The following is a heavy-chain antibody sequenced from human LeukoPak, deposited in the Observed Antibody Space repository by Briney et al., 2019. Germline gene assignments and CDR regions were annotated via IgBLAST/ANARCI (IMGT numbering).Heavy chain of an antibody. Sequence: SETLSLTCAVYGGSFSGYYWSWIRQPPGKGLEWIGEINHSGSTNYNPSLKSRVTISVDTSKNQFSLKLSFVTAADTAVYYCARGRGDYVWGSYRVKAFDIWGQGTMVTVSS. CDR1: GGSFSGYY. J-gene: IGHJ3*02. V-gene: IGHV4-34*01. CDR2: INHSGST. D-gene: IGHD3-16*02. CDR3: ARGRGDYVWGSYRVKAFDI.